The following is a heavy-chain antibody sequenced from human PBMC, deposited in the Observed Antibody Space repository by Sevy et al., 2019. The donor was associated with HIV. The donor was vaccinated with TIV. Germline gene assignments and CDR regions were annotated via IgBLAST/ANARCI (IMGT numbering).Heavy chain of an antibody. CDR3: AKEIDYGDYSGGLY. D-gene: IGHD4-17*01. CDR2: IRYDGSNK. J-gene: IGHJ4*02. V-gene: IGHV3-30*02. Sequence: GGSLRLSCAASGFTFSSYGMHWVRQAPGKGLEWVAFIRYDGSNKYYADSVNGRFTISRDNSKNTLYLQMNSLRAEDTAVYYCAKEIDYGDYSGGLYWGQGTLVTVSS. CDR1: GFTFSSYG.